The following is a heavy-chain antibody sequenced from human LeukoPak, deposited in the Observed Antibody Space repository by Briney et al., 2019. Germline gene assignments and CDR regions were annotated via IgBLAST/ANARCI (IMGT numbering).Heavy chain of an antibody. D-gene: IGHD6-19*01. J-gene: IGHJ4*02. Sequence: GGSLRLSCAASGFTFSSYAMSWVRQAPGKGLEWVSGISWNSGSIGYADSVKGRFTISRDNAKNSLYLQMNSLRAEDTALYYCAKAYSSGWENYFDYWGQGTLVTVSS. CDR3: AKAYSSGWENYFDY. CDR1: GFTFSSYA. V-gene: IGHV3-9*01. CDR2: ISWNSGSI.